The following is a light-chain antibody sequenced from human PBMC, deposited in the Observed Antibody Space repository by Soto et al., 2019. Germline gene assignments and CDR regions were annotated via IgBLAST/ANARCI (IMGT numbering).Light chain of an antibody. J-gene: IGKJ1*01. V-gene: IGKV1-5*01. CDR1: QDISNY. CDR3: QHYDDYPWT. CDR2: DAS. Sequence: DIQMTQSPSSVSASVGDRVTITCRASQDISNYLAWYQQKPGKAPKVLIYDASNLESGVPSRFRGSGSGTEFTLTISSLQADDFATYYCQHYDDYPWTFGQGTKVDIK.